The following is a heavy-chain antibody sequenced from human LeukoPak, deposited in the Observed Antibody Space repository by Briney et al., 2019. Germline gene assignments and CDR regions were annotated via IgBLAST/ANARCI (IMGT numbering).Heavy chain of an antibody. CDR3: ARGAGKYINSSLDY. V-gene: IGHV1-69*13. D-gene: IGHD3-10*01. CDR2: IIPIFGTA. Sequence: GASVKVSCKASGGTSISYAISWVRQAPGQRLEWMGGIIPIFGTANYAQKFQGRVTITADESTTTAYMELSSLRSEDTAVYYCARGAGKYINSSLDYWGQGTLVTVSS. J-gene: IGHJ4*02. CDR1: GGTSISYA.